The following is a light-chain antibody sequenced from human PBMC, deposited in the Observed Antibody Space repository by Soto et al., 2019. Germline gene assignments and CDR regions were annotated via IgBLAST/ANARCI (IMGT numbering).Light chain of an antibody. V-gene: IGKV3-15*01. CDR2: GAS. CDR3: QQYNLWPMAT. J-gene: IGKJ3*01. CDR1: QTVGSN. Sequence: EIVMTQSPSTLSVSPGERVTLSCRASQTVGSNLVWYQQKPGQPPRLLIYGASTRATGISARFSGSGSGTEFTLTISSLQPEDFALYYYQQYNLWPMATFGPETKVETK.